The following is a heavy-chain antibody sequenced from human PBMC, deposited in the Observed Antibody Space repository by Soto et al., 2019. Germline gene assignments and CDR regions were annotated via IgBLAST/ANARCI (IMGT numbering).Heavy chain of an antibody. V-gene: IGHV1-69*13. CDR2: IIPIFGTA. D-gene: IGHD3-3*01. CDR3: ARGPILHNGAYYYYYGMDV. J-gene: IGHJ6*02. CDR1: GGTFSSYA. Sequence: ASVKVSCKASGGTFSSYAISWVRQAPGQGLEWMGGIIPIFGTANYAQKFQGRVTITADESTSTAYMELSSLRSEDTAVYYCARGPILHNGAYYYYYGMDVWGQGTTVTVSS.